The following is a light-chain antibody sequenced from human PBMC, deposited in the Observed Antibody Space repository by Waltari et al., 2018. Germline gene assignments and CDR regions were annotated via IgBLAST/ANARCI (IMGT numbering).Light chain of an antibody. CDR1: SNDVGPFDR. J-gene: IGLJ1*01. Sequence: QSALTQPPSVSGSPGQSVTIPCTGTSNDVGPFDRVPWYQQPPGTAPKLLIFEVSNRPSGVPDRFSGSASGNTASLTISGLQAEDEADYYCCLYTTNFYVFAPATKVTVL. CDR2: EVS. V-gene: IGLV2-18*01. CDR3: CLYTTNFYV.